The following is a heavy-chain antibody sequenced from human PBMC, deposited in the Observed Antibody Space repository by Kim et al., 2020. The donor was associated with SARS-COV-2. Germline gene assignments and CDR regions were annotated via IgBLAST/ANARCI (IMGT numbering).Heavy chain of an antibody. D-gene: IGHD5-12*01. J-gene: IGHJ6*02. CDR1: GGSFSGYY. Sequence: SETLSLTCAVYGGSFSGYYWSWIRQPPGKGLEWIGEINHSGSTNYNPSLKSRVTISVDTSKNQFSLKLSSVTAADTAVYYCARGGTGWLPRPYYYGMDVWGQGTTVTVSS. CDR2: INHSGST. V-gene: IGHV4-34*01. CDR3: ARGGTGWLPRPYYYGMDV.